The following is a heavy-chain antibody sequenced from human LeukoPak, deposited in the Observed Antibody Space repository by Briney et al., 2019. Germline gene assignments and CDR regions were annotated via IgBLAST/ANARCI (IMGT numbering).Heavy chain of an antibody. V-gene: IGHV4-4*07. Sequence: SETLSLTCTVSGGSISSYYWSWIRQPAGKGLEWIGRIYTSGSTNYNPSLKSRVTMSVDTSKNQFSLKLSSVTAADTAVYYCARRGIAAAGGDFDYWGQGTLVTVSS. CDR3: ARRGIAAAGGDFDY. D-gene: IGHD6-13*01. J-gene: IGHJ4*02. CDR2: IYTSGST. CDR1: GGSISSYY.